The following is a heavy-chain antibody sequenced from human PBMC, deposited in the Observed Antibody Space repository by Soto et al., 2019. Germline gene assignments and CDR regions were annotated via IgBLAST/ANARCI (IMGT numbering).Heavy chain of an antibody. J-gene: IGHJ3*02. V-gene: IGHV1-18*04. D-gene: IGHD6-6*01. CDR3: ASTPQYSSSSSAFDI. Sequence: QVQLVQSGAEVKKPGASVKVSCKASGYTFTSYGISWVRQAPGQGLEWMGWISAYNGNTNYAQKLQGRVTMTTDTSTSTAYMELRGVRSDDTAVYYCASTPQYSSSSSAFDIWGQGTMVTVSS. CDR2: ISAYNGNT. CDR1: GYTFTSYG.